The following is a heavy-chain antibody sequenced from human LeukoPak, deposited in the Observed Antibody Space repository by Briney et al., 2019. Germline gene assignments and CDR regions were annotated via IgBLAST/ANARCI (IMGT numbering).Heavy chain of an antibody. D-gene: IGHD6-19*01. CDR3: ARDRGASSGPLDY. V-gene: IGHV1-2*06. J-gene: IGHJ4*02. Sequence: GASVKVSCKASGYTFTGYYMHWVRQAPGQGLEWMGRINPNSGGTNYAQKFQGRVTMTRDTSISTAYMELSRLRSDDTAVYYCARDRGASSGPLDYWGQGTLVTVSS. CDR2: INPNSGGT. CDR1: GYTFTGYY.